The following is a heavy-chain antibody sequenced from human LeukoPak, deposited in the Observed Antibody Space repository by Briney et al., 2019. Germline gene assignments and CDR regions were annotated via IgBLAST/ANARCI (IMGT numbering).Heavy chain of an antibody. CDR3: ARGVRIAVAGNIDY. CDR1: GFTFSSYA. D-gene: IGHD6-19*01. Sequence: GGSLRLSCAASGFTFSSYAMHWVRRAPGKGLEWVAVISYDGPNKNYADSVKGRFTISRDNSKNTLYLQMSSLRAEDTAVYYCARGVRIAVAGNIDYWGQGTLVTVSS. V-gene: IGHV3-30*04. J-gene: IGHJ4*02. CDR2: ISYDGPNK.